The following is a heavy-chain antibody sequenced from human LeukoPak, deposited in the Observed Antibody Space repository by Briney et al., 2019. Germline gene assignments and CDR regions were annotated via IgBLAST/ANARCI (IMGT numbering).Heavy chain of an antibody. J-gene: IGHJ4*02. D-gene: IGHD3-16*01. CDR2: ITSNSATI. CDR3: ARSVGGHFDY. Sequence: GXGXXWVSYITSNSATIQYADSVKGRFTISRDNAKNSLSLQMNSLRDEDTAVYYCARSVGGHFDYWGQGMLVTVSS. V-gene: IGHV3-48*02.